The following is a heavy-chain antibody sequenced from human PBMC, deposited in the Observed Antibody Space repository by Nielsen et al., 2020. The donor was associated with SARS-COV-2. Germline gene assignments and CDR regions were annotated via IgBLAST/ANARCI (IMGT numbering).Heavy chain of an antibody. Sequence: SETLSLTCTASGGSISSGGYYWSWIRQHPGKGLEWIGYIYYSGSTYYNPSLKSRVTISVDTSKNQFSLKLSSVTAADTAVYYCARVGGGYCSSTSCYGYYYYYMDVWGKGTTVTVSS. CDR3: ARVGGGYCSSTSCYGYYYYYMDV. CDR2: IYYSGST. CDR1: GGSISSGGYY. D-gene: IGHD2-2*01. J-gene: IGHJ6*03. V-gene: IGHV4-31*03.